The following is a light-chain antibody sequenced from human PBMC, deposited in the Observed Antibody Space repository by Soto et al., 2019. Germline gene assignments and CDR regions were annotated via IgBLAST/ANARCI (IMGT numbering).Light chain of an antibody. CDR3: QVWESSSDHVV. CDR2: YDS. Sequence: SYELTQPPSVSVAPGKTARITCGGTTIGTKSVHWYQEKPGQAPVLVIYYDSDRPSGIPERFSGSNSWNTATLTINRVEAGDEADYYCQVWESSSDHVVFGGGTKLTVL. CDR1: TIGTKS. J-gene: IGLJ2*01. V-gene: IGLV3-21*01.